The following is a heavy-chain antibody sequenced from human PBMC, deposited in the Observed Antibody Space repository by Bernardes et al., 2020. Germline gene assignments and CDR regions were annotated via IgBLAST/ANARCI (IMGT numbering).Heavy chain of an antibody. D-gene: IGHD6-19*01. Sequence: GGSLRLSCAASGFTFSSYSMNWVRQAPGKGLEWVSSISSSSSYIYYADSVKGRFTISRDNAKNSLYLQMNSLRAEDTAVYYCARAMEPHRVAGTLDYWGQGTLVTVSS. V-gene: IGHV3-21*01. J-gene: IGHJ4*02. CDR2: ISSSSSYI. CDR1: GFTFSSYS. CDR3: ARAMEPHRVAGTLDY.